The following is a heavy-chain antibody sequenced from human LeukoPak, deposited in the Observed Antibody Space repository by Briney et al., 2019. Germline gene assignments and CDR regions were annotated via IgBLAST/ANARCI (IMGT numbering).Heavy chain of an antibody. D-gene: IGHD2-2*01. Sequence: PSETLSLTCAVYGGSFSGYYWSWIRQPPGKGLEWIGEINHSGSTNYNPSLKSRATISVDTSKNQFSLKVSSVTAADTAVYYCARMRRVPAAKGGNFDYWDQGTLVTVSS. V-gene: IGHV4-34*01. J-gene: IGHJ4*02. CDR3: ARMRRVPAAKGGNFDY. CDR2: INHSGST. CDR1: GGSFSGYY.